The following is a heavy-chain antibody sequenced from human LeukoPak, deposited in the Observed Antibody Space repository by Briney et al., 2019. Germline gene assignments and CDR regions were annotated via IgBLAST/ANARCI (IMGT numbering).Heavy chain of an antibody. Sequence: SETLSLTCAVYGGSFSGYYWSWIRQPPGKGLEWIGEINHSGSTNYNPSLKSRVTISVDTSKNQFSLKLSSVTAADTAVYYCARGTPKVTIFGVVIPNPFDYWGQGTLVTVSS. CDR3: ARGTPKVTIFGVVIPNPFDY. D-gene: IGHD3-3*01. CDR2: INHSGST. J-gene: IGHJ4*02. CDR1: GGSFSGYY. V-gene: IGHV4-34*01.